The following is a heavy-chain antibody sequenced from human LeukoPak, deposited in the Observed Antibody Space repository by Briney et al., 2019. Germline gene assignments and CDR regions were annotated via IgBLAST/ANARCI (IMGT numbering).Heavy chain of an antibody. J-gene: IGHJ6*02. D-gene: IGHD1-26*01. CDR1: GFSFSRYG. V-gene: IGHV3-30*18. CDR2: ISYDGSNK. Sequence: GGSLRLSCADSGFSFSRYGMHWVRQAPGKGLEWMAIISYDGSNKYYADSVKGRFTISRDNSRNTLHLQVNSLSAEDTAVYYCVKVIVGASGHFYGLDVWGQGTTVTVSS. CDR3: VKVIVGASGHFYGLDV.